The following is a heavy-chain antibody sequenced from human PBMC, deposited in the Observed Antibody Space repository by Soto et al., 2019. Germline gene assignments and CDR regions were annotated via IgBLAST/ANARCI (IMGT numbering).Heavy chain of an antibody. CDR3: ARVYGDYTNDAFDI. Sequence: QVQLVQSGAEVKKHGASVKVSCKASGYTFTSYDSNWVRQATGQGLEWMGWMNPNSGNTGCAQKFQGRVTMTRNTSISTTYMELSSLRSEDTAVYYCARVYGDYTNDAFDIWGQGTMVTVSS. J-gene: IGHJ3*02. CDR1: GYTFTSYD. V-gene: IGHV1-8*01. D-gene: IGHD4-17*01. CDR2: MNPNSGNT.